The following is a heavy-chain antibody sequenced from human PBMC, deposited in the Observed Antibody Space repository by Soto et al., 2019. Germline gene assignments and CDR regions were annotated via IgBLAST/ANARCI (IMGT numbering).Heavy chain of an antibody. V-gene: IGHV3-21*01. Sequence: GGSLRLSCGASGFTFSSYSMNWVRQAPGKGLEWVSSISSSSSYIYYADSVKGRFTISRDNAKNSLYLQMNSLRAEDTTVYYCARDTYYYGSGSYSPWGQGTLVTVSS. CDR1: GFTFSSYS. D-gene: IGHD3-10*01. CDR3: ARDTYYYGSGSYSP. CDR2: ISSSSSYI. J-gene: IGHJ5*02.